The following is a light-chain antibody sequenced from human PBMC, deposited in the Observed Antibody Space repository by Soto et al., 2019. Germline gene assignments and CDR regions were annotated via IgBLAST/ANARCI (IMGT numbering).Light chain of an antibody. V-gene: IGKV1-5*01. CDR2: DAS. CDR3: QQYQSYWT. Sequence: DIQMTQSPSTLSASVGDRVIITCRASQNIGSWLAWYQQKPGKVPNLLIYDASNLESGVPSRFSGSGSGTEFTLTISSLQPDDFATYYCQQYQSYWTFGQGTKVEIK. CDR1: QNIGSW. J-gene: IGKJ1*01.